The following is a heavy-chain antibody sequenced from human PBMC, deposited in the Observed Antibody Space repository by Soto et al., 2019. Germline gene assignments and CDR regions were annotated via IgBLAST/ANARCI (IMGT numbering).Heavy chain of an antibody. J-gene: IGHJ6*02. V-gene: IGHV3-23*01. CDR1: GFTFSSYA. CDR2: ISGSGGST. CDR3: AKGGDIVVVPADWMDV. Sequence: GGSLRLSCAASGFTFSSYAMSWVRQAPGKGLEWVSAISGSGGSTYYADSVKGRFTISRDNSKNTLYLQMNSLRAEDTAVYYCAKGGDIVVVPADWMDVWGQGTTVTVSS. D-gene: IGHD2-2*01.